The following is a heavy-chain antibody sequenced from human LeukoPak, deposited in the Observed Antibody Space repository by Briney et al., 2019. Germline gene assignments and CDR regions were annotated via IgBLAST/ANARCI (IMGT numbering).Heavy chain of an antibody. D-gene: IGHD6-13*01. CDR3: ARDEPPGIAAA. J-gene: IGHJ4*02. CDR2: IYHSGST. V-gene: IGHV4-30-2*01. CDR1: GGSIRSGGYY. Sequence: PSDTLSLTCTVSGGSIRSGGYYWGWIRQPPAKGLEWIGYIYHSGSTYYNPSLKSRVTISVDRSKNQFSLKLSSVTAADTAVYYCARDEPPGIAAAWGQGTLVTVSS.